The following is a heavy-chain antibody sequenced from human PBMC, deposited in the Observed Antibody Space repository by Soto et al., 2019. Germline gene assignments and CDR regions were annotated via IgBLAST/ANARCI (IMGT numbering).Heavy chain of an antibody. CDR2: INHAGHT. D-gene: IGHD3-3*01. CDR1: NGAFSSSY. Sequence: QVQLQQWGAGLLKPSETLSLTCAIHNGAFSSSYWAWIRQSPQRGLEWLGEINHAGHTEYNPSLKGRVTISADTSKNRFSLSLTSVTAADTAIYYCATGGLFSSWGQGTLVTVSS. J-gene: IGHJ5*02. V-gene: IGHV4-34*01. CDR3: ATGGLFSS.